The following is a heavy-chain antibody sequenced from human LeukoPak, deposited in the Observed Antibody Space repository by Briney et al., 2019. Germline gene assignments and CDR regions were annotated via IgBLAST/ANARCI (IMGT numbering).Heavy chain of an antibody. Sequence: SQTLSLTCTVSGGSISSGDYYWSWIRQPPGKGLEWIGYIYYSGSTYYNPSLKSRVTISVDTSKNQFSLKLSSVTAADTAVYYCARSGRRWNWFDPWGQGTLVTVSS. CDR3: ARSGRRWNWFDP. CDR2: IYYSGST. CDR1: GGSISSGDYY. V-gene: IGHV4-30-4*01. D-gene: IGHD1-1*01. J-gene: IGHJ5*02.